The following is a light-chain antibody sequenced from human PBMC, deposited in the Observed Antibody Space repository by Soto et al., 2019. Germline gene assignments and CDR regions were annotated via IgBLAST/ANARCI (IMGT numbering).Light chain of an antibody. CDR3: QQYNTWPRT. J-gene: IGKJ1*01. V-gene: IGKV3-15*01. Sequence: EIEMTQSPATLSVSPGERATISCRASQGIKDYVAWFQQKPGQAPRLLIYGASTRATAIPARFSGSGSGTEFTLSISSLQSEDFAVYYCQQYNTWPRTFGQGTKVETK. CDR2: GAS. CDR1: QGIKDY.